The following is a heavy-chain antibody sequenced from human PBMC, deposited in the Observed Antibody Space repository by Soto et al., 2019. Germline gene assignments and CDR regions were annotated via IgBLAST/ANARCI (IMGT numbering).Heavy chain of an antibody. CDR1: GYTFTSYY. CDR3: ARDHNWNYQGPGSYYFDY. D-gene: IGHD1-7*01. J-gene: IGHJ4*02. V-gene: IGHV1-46*01. CDR2: INPSGGST. Sequence: ASVKVSCKASGYTFTSYYMHWVRQAPGQGLEWMGIINPSGGSTSYAQKFQGRVTMTRDTSTSTVYMELSSLRSEDTAVYYCARDHNWNYQGPGSYYFDYWGQGTLVTVSS.